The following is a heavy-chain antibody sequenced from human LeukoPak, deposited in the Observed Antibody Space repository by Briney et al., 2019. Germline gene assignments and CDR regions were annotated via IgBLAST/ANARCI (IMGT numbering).Heavy chain of an antibody. J-gene: IGHJ4*02. CDR2: IWFDGSNK. CDR3: ARDRETYGANSPFDY. D-gene: IGHD4-23*01. Sequence: GRSLRLSCAASGFTFSRYDMHWVRQAPGKGLEWVAVIWFDGSNKYYADSVKGRFTISRDNSKNTLFLQINSLRAEDTAMYYCARDRETYGANSPFDYWGRGTLVTVSS. CDR1: GFTFSRYD. V-gene: IGHV3-33*01.